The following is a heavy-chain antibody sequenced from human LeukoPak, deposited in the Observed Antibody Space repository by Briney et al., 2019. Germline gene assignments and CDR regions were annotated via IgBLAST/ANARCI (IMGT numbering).Heavy chain of an antibody. J-gene: IGHJ6*03. CDR2: IYTSGST. CDR3: ARAVGSGSFQTYYYYMDV. V-gene: IGHV4-4*07. CDR1: GGSISSYY. Sequence: SETLSLTCTVSGGSISSYYWSWIRPPPGKGLEWIGRIYTSGSTKYNPSLKSRVTMSVDTSKNQFSLKLSSVTAADTAVYYCARAVGSGSFQTYYYYMDVWGKGTTVTISS. D-gene: IGHD3-10*01.